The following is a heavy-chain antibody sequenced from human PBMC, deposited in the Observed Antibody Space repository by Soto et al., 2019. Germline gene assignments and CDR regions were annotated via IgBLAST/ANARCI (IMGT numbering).Heavy chain of an antibody. CDR3: ARGRQYYYDRSGYYLDYYYGMAV. D-gene: IGHD3-22*01. J-gene: IGHJ6*02. CDR1: GGTFSSYA. Sequence: QVQLVQSGAEVKKPGSSVKVSCKASGGTFSSYAISWVRQAPGQGLEWMGGIIPIFGTANYAQKFQGRVKITADESKSTAYMELSSLRSEDTAVYYCARGRQYYYDRSGYYLDYYYGMAVWCQETTVTVSS. V-gene: IGHV1-69*01. CDR2: IIPIFGTA.